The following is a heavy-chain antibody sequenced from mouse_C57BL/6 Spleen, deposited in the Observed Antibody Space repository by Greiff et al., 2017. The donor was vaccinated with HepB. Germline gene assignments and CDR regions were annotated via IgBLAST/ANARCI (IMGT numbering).Heavy chain of an antibody. D-gene: IGHD4-1*01. CDR1: GFTFSSYT. CDR2: ISGGGGNT. V-gene: IGHV5-9*01. CDR3: ARLTGRGYYFDY. Sequence: EVMLVESGGGLVKPGGSLKLSCAASGFTFSSYTMSWVRQTPEKRLEWVATISGGGGNTYYPDSVKGRFTISRDNAKNTLYLQMSSLRSEDTALYYCARLTGRGYYFDYWGQGTTLTVSS. J-gene: IGHJ2*01.